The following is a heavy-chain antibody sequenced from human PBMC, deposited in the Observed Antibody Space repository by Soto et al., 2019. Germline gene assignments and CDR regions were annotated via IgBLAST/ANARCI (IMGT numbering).Heavy chain of an antibody. D-gene: IGHD3-22*01. V-gene: IGHV1-69*01. CDR3: AITLGDSRGYIPRHWFDP. CDR2: IIPIFGTA. J-gene: IGHJ5*02. Sequence: QVQLVQSGAEVKKPGSSVKVSCKASGGTFSSYAISWVRQAPGQGLEWMGGIIPIFGTANYAQKFQGRVTITADESTSTAYMELSSLRSEDTAVYYCAITLGDSRGYIPRHWFDPWGQGTLVTVSS. CDR1: GGTFSSYA.